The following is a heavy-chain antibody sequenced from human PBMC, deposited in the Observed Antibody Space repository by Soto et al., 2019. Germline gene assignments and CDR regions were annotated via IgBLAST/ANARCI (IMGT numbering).Heavy chain of an antibody. CDR1: GFTFSSSA. CDR3: ARDVNVLEIVVVVAASNWFDP. V-gene: IGHV3-30-3*01. Sequence: GSLRLSCAFSGFTFSSSAIPWVRQAPGKGLEVVAVISYDGSNKYYADSVKGRFTISRDNSKNTLYLQMNSLRAEDTAVYYCARDVNVLEIVVVVAASNWFDPWGQGTLVTVSS. D-gene: IGHD2-15*01. J-gene: IGHJ5*02. CDR2: ISYDGSNK.